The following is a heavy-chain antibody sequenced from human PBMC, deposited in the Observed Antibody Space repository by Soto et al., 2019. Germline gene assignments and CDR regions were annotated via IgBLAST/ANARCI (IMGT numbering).Heavy chain of an antibody. CDR3: AKGHIVVVIAIPSFDY. Sequence: GGSLRLSCAASGFTFSSYAMSWVRQAPGKGLEWVSAISGSGGSTYYADSVKGRFTISRDNSKNTLYLKMNSLRAEDTAVYYSAKGHIVVVIAIPSFDYWGQGTLVTVSS. CDR1: GFTFSSYA. V-gene: IGHV3-23*01. D-gene: IGHD2-21*01. CDR2: ISGSGGST. J-gene: IGHJ4*02.